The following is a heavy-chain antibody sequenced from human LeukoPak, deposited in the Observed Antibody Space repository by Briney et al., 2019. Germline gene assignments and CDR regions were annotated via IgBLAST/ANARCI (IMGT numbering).Heavy chain of an antibody. CDR2: INHSGST. CDR1: RGSFSGYS. J-gene: IGHJ5*02. Sequence: SETLSLTCAVYRGSFSGYSWSWIRQPPGKGLEWIGEINHSGSTNYNSSLKSRVTISVDTSKNQFSLKLSSVTAADTAVYYCAREEWELHWFDPWGQGTLVTVSS. V-gene: IGHV4-34*01. CDR3: AREEWELHWFDP. D-gene: IGHD1-26*01.